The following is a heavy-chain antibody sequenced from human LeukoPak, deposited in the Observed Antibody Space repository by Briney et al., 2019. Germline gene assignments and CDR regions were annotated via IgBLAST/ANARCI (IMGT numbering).Heavy chain of an antibody. CDR1: GFTFSSYS. CDR3: ANRAPYYYDSSGYYYAN. CDR2: ISGWGGST. V-gene: IGHV3-23*01. J-gene: IGHJ4*02. D-gene: IGHD3-22*01. Sequence: GGSLRLSCAASGFTFSSYSMSWVRQAPGKGLEWVSAISGWGGSTYYADSVKGRFTLSSDNAKKPRYLQRNSLRAEDTAVYYCANRAPYYYDSSGYYYANWGQGTLVTVSS.